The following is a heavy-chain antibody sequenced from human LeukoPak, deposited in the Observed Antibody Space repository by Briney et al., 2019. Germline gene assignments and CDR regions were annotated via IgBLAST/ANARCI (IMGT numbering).Heavy chain of an antibody. Sequence: GGSLRLSCAAAGFTFSSYAMSWVRQAPGEGLEWVANIKQDGSEKYYVDSGKGRFTISRDNAKNSLYLQMTSLRAEDTAVYYCARETLIVGATGVYNWFDPWGQGTLVTVSS. CDR3: ARETLIVGATGVYNWFDP. J-gene: IGHJ5*02. CDR2: IKQDGSEK. CDR1: GFTFSSYA. V-gene: IGHV3-7*01. D-gene: IGHD1-26*01.